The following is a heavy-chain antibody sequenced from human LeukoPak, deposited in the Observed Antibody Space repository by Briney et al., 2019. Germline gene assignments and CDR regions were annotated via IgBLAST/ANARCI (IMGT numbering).Heavy chain of an antibody. Sequence: GASVKVSCKASGYTFTSYGISWVRQAPGQGLEWMGWISAYNGNTNHAQKLQGRVTMTTDTSTSTAYMELSSLRSEDTAVYYCARANYDFWSGYSESYFDYWGQGTLVTVSS. CDR2: ISAYNGNT. D-gene: IGHD3-3*01. CDR1: GYTFTSYG. V-gene: IGHV1-18*01. CDR3: ARANYDFWSGYSESYFDY. J-gene: IGHJ4*02.